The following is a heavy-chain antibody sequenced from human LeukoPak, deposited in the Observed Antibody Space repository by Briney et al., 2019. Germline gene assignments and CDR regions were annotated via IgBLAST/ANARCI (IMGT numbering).Heavy chain of an antibody. Sequence: SETLSLTCTVSGGSISSSRYYWGWIRQPPGKGLEWIGSIYYSGSTYYNPSLKSRVTISVDTSKNQFSLKLSSVTAADTAVYYCARRLAAAGTTFDYWGQGTLVTVSS. J-gene: IGHJ4*02. CDR1: GGSISSSRYY. D-gene: IGHD6-13*01. V-gene: IGHV4-39*01. CDR2: IYYSGST. CDR3: ARRLAAAGTTFDY.